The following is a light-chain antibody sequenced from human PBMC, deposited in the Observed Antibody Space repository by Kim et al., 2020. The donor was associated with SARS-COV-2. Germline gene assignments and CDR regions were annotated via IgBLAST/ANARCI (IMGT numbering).Light chain of an antibody. CDR1: QTISSW. CDR2: KSS. CDR3: QQYNPYPWT. Sequence: ASVGDRVTITCRASQTISSWLAWYQQKPGKAPKLLIYKSSSLESGVPSRFSGRGSGTEFTLTISSLQPDDFATYYCQQYNPYPWTFGQGTKVDIK. J-gene: IGKJ1*01. V-gene: IGKV1-5*03.